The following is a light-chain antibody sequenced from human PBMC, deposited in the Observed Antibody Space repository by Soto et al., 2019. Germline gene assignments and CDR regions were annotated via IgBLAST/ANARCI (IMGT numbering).Light chain of an antibody. Sequence: QSARTQPASVSGSPGQSIAISCNGTSSDVGSYNLVSWYQQHPGKAPKLMIYEGSKRPSGVSNRFSGSKSGNTASLTISGLQAEDEADYYCCSYAGSSTSVVFGGGTQLTVL. V-gene: IGLV2-23*01. CDR3: CSYAGSSTSVV. CDR2: EGS. CDR1: SSDVGSYNL. J-gene: IGLJ2*01.